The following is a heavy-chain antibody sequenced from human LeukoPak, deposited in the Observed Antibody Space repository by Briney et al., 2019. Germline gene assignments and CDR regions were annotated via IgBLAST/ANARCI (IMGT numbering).Heavy chain of an antibody. D-gene: IGHD6-13*01. CDR1: GGSIGGYY. Sequence: SETLSLTCTVSGGSIGGYYWSWIRQPPGKGLEWIGYIYNSGSTNYNPSLKSRATISVDTSKNQFSLKLNSVTAADTAVYYCARGLAAAGQHYFDYWDQGTLVTVCS. V-gene: IGHV4-59*01. J-gene: IGHJ4*02. CDR2: IYNSGST. CDR3: ARGLAAAGQHYFDY.